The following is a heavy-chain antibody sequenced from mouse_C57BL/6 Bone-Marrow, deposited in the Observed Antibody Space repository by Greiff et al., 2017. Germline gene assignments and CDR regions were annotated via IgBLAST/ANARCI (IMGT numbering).Heavy chain of an antibody. Sequence: VQLQQPGAELVKPGASVKLSCKASGYTFTSYWMQWVKQRPGQGLEWIGEIDPSDSYTNYNQKFTGKATLTVDTSSSTAYMQLSSLTSEDSAVYYCARDVLPHWGQGTLVTVSA. J-gene: IGHJ3*01. CDR3: ARDVLPH. CDR1: GYTFTSYW. V-gene: IGHV1-50*01. D-gene: IGHD5-5*01. CDR2: IDPSDSYT.